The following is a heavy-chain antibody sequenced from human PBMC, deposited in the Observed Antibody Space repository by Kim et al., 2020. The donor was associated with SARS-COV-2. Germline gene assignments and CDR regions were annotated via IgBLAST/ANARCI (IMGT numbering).Heavy chain of an antibody. J-gene: IGHJ4*02. V-gene: IGHV4-34*01. CDR3: ARHGTLAPSY. Sequence: SQTLSLTCAVSGVSFRGYYWSWIRQSPGKGLEWIGEIHSTGGTNYNPSLRSRVTISADMSKNEFSLKVSSVTAADTAVYYCARHGTLAPSYWGQGTLVTVSS. CDR2: IHSTGGT. CDR1: GVSFRGYY. D-gene: IGHD1-26*01.